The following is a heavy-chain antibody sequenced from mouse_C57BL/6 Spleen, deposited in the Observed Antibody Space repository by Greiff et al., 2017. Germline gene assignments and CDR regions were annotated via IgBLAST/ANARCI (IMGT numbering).Heavy chain of an antibody. CDR1: GFTFSSYA. D-gene: IGHD2-4*01. V-gene: IGHV5-9-1*02. Sequence: EVHLVESGEGLVKPGGSLKLSCAASGFTFSSYAMSWVRQTPEKRLEWVAYISSGGDYSYYADTVKGRFTISRDNARNTLYLQMSSLKSEDTAMYYCTRGNYDGLFDYWGQGTTLTVSS. J-gene: IGHJ2*01. CDR3: TRGNYDGLFDY. CDR2: ISSGGDYS.